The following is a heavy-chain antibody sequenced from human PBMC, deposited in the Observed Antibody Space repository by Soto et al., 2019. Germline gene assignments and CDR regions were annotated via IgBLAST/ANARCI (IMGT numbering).Heavy chain of an antibody. D-gene: IGHD4-4*01. Sequence: SETLSLTCTVSGGSISSGGYYWSWIRQHPGKGLEWIGYIYYSGSTYYNPSLKSRVTISVDTSKNQFSLKLSSVTAADTAVYYCATGLQYSQSNRYFDYWGQGTLVTVSS. CDR1: GGSISSGGYY. J-gene: IGHJ4*02. CDR2: IYYSGST. CDR3: ATGLQYSQSNRYFDY. V-gene: IGHV4-31*03.